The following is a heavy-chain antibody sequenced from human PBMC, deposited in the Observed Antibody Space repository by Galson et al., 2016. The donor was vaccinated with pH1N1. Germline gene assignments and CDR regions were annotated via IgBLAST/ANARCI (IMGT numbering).Heavy chain of an antibody. V-gene: IGHV3-23*01. CDR2: IVGSGDRT. J-gene: IGHJ6*03. D-gene: IGHD2-15*01. Sequence: SLRLSCAASGVSFTYHGMSWVRQAPGMGMEWVSAIVGSGDRTYYADSGKGRFTISKDNSKNTLYPQMNSLRVDDTAIYYCAKRVAAGPYYYMDVWGKGTTVTVSS. CDR3: AKRVAAGPYYYMDV. CDR1: GVSFTYHG.